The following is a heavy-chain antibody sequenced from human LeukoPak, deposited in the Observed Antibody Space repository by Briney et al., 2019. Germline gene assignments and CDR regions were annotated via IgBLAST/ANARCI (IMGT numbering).Heavy chain of an antibody. CDR3: ARVMGLDDYGDYEGFINFDY. Sequence: RPGGSLRLSCAASGFTFDDYGMSWVRQAPGKGLEWVSGIHWKGDSTSYADSVKGRFTISRDNAKKSLYLQMNSLRAEDTAVYYCARVMGLDDYGDYEGFINFDYWGQGTLVTVSS. J-gene: IGHJ4*02. D-gene: IGHD4-17*01. CDR2: IHWKGDST. CDR1: GFTFDDYG. V-gene: IGHV3-20*04.